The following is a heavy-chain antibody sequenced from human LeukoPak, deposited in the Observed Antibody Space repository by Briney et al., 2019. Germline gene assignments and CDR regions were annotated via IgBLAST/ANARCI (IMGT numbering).Heavy chain of an antibody. CDR3: ARASLGGRDYHLDT. D-gene: IGHD4/OR15-4a*01. Sequence: GGSLTLSCAASGVTFSGYWGSWVRQAPGKGLEWVANIKQDGTDKYYVHPVKGRFTISRDNAKNSLFLQLGSLRADDTAVYYCARASLGGRDYHLDTWGQGTLVTVSS. V-gene: IGHV3-7*01. CDR2: IKQDGTDK. CDR1: GVTFSGYW. J-gene: IGHJ4*02.